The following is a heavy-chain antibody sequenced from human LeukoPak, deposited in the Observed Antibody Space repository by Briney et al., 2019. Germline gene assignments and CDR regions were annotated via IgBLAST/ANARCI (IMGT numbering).Heavy chain of an antibody. J-gene: IGHJ4*02. CDR2: IDSDGYST. V-gene: IGHV3-74*01. D-gene: IGHD4-17*01. CDR3: AKGGDYGDYDATPFDY. CDR1: RFTFNTYW. Sequence: GGSLRLSCAASRFTFNTYWMHWVRQAPGKGLVWVSRIDSDGYSTAYADSVKGRFTISRDNAKNTLYLQMNSLWAEDTAVYYCAKGGDYGDYDATPFDYWGQGTLVTVSS.